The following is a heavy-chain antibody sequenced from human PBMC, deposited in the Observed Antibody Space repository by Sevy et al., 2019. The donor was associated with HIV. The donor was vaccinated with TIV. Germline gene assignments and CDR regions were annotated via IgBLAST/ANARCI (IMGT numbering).Heavy chain of an antibody. Sequence: ASVKVSCKASGYTFTNYYLHWVRQAPGQGLEWMGIINPSGGSTIYAQKFQGRVTMTRDTSTGTVYMELSSLRSEGTAGYYCAGGFGAYTISTIGDYWGQGTLVTVSS. CDR1: GYTFTNYY. D-gene: IGHD3-10*01. V-gene: IGHV1-46*01. CDR2: INPSGGST. J-gene: IGHJ4*02. CDR3: AGGFGAYTISTIGDY.